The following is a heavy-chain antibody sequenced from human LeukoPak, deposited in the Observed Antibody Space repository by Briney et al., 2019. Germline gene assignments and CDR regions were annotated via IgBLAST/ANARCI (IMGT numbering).Heavy chain of an antibody. CDR2: ISHHGSDQ. CDR1: GFTFSSLA. D-gene: IGHD2-15*01. CDR3: AAQPCSVGRCYLDY. J-gene: IGHJ4*02. V-gene: IGHV3-30*04. Sequence: GGSLRLSCSASGFTFSSLAMHWVRQAPGKGLEWVAVISHHGSDQFYADSVKGRFTISRDNSKNTLFLQMNSLGAEDTAVYYCAAQPCSVGRCYLDYWGQGTLVTVSS.